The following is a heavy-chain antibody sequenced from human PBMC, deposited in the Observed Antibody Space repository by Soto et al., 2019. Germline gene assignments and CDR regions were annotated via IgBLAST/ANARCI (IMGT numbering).Heavy chain of an antibody. D-gene: IGHD2-2*01. J-gene: IGHJ4*02. CDR1: GLTFSSYA. CDR2: ISAGGSNT. V-gene: IGHV3-23*01. CDR3: ARADGSSTRPFDY. Sequence: GSLRLSCAASGLTFSSYAMSWVRQVPGKGLEWVSGISAGGSNTYYADSVKGRFTISKDNSHNTLHLQMNGLRTEDTALYYCARADGSSTRPFDYWGQGTPVTVSS.